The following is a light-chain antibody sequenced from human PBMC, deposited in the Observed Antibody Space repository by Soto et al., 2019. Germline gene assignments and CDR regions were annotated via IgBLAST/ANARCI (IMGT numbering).Light chain of an antibody. CDR1: SSDVGSYNR. Sequence: QSALTQPPSVSGSPGQSVTISCTGTSSDVGSYNRVSWYQQPPGTAPKLMIYEVSNRPSGVPDRFSGSKSGNTASLTISGLQAEDEADYYCSSYSTSNTEVFGTGTKLTVL. CDR2: EVS. J-gene: IGLJ1*01. CDR3: SSYSTSNTEV. V-gene: IGLV2-18*02.